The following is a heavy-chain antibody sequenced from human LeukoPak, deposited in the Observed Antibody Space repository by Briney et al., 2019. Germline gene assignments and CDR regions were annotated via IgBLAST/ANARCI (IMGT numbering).Heavy chain of an antibody. Sequence: SGGSLRLSCTASGFTLSSYAMSWVRQAPGKGLEWVSLISGNAGSTYYADSVKGRFTISRDNAKNSLYLQMNSLRAEDTALYYCALCLGCPYYYGMDVWGQGTTVTVSS. CDR3: ALCLGCPYYYGMDV. CDR2: ISGNAGST. D-gene: IGHD6-19*01. J-gene: IGHJ6*02. V-gene: IGHV3-23*01. CDR1: GFTLSSYA.